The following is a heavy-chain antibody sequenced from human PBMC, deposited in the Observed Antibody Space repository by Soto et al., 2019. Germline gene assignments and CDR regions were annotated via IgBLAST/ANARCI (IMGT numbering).Heavy chain of an antibody. CDR2: INPNNGDT. CDR1: GYTFTGYY. J-gene: IGHJ4*02. Sequence: QVQLVQSGAEVKKPGASVKVSCKASGYTFTGYYIHWVRQAPGQGLEWMGRINPNNGDTIYARKLQGRVTMTRDTSTSTAYMEMSSLTFDDTAVYYCARHSGYDYVFDYWGQGTLVTVSS. V-gene: IGHV1-2*06. CDR3: ARHSGYDYVFDY. D-gene: IGHD5-12*01.